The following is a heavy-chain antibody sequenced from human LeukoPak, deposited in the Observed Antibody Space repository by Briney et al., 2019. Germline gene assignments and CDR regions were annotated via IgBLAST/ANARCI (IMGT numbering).Heavy chain of an antibody. J-gene: IGHJ5*02. D-gene: IGHD5-18*01. Sequence: GGSLRLSCAASGFTFSSYWMGWVRQAPGKGLEWVANIKQDGSEIFYVDSVKGRFTISRDNTKNSLYLQMNSLRAEDTAVYYCARDSTGYGYEEWSWGQGTLVTVSS. CDR2: IKQDGSEI. CDR3: ARDSTGYGYEEWS. V-gene: IGHV3-7*01. CDR1: GFTFSSYW.